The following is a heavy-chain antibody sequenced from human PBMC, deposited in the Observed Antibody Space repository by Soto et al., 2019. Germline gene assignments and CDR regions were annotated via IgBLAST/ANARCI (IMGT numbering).Heavy chain of an antibody. CDR2: ISPGGDRT. J-gene: IGHJ4*02. CDR3: ARGAYCGGDCYDY. CDR1: GNTFTRYY. V-gene: IGHV1-46*03. Sequence: ASVKVSCKASGNTFTRYYMHWVRQAPGQGLEWMGMISPGGDRTTYAQNFQGRVTMTRDTSTSTVYMELSSLKSEDTAVYYCARGAYCGGDCYDYWGQGSLVTSPQ. D-gene: IGHD2-21*01.